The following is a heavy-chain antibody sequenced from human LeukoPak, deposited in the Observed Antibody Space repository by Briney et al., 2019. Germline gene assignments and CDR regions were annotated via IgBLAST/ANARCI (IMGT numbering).Heavy chain of an antibody. CDR3: ARRAGAYSHPYDY. D-gene: IGHD4/OR15-4a*01. CDR2: RSYDGSNK. Sequence: GGSLRLSCAASGFTFSTYGMHWVRQAPGKGLEWVAVRSYDGSNKYYADSVKGRFTISRDNSKNTLYLQMNSLRADDTAVYYCARRAGAYSHPYDYWGRGTLVTVSS. CDR1: GFTFSTYG. V-gene: IGHV3-30*03. J-gene: IGHJ4*02.